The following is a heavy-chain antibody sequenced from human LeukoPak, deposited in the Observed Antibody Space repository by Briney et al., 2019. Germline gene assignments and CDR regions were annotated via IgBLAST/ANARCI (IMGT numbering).Heavy chain of an antibody. CDR2: INPSDSDT. CDR1: GYSFTNYW. V-gene: IGHV5-51*01. CDR3: ARAWNFDY. D-gene: IGHD1-1*01. J-gene: IGHJ4*02. Sequence: GESLKISCKGAGYSFTNYWIAWVRQMPGRGLEWMVIINPSDSDTRYSPSFQGQVTISADKSISTAYLQWSSLKASDSAMYYCARAWNFDYWGQGTLVTVSS.